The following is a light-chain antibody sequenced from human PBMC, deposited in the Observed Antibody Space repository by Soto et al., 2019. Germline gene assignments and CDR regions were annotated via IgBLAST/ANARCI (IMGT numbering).Light chain of an antibody. J-gene: IGKJ5*01. CDR3: QPNKSWAQII. CDR1: QSLNTD. CDR2: GAS. V-gene: IGKV3-15*01. Sequence: ILLTQSPSSLSVSPGESATLSCRASQSLNTDLAWYQQRPGQAPRLLLYGASTRATGTPTRFSGSGSGTEFNLTNGSLQSEDFTIYYFQPNKSWAQIICGEGTRLEIK.